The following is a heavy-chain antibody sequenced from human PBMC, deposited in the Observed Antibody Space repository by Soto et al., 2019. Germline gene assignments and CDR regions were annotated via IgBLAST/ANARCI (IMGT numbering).Heavy chain of an antibody. CDR1: GFTFSSYS. V-gene: IGHV3-21*01. Sequence: EVQLVESGGGLVKPGGSLRLSCAASGFTFSSYSMNWVRQAPGKGLEWVSSISSSSSYIYYADSVKGRFTISRDNAKNSLYLQMNRLRAEDTAVYYCARELNHCSGGSCYAYYYYGMDVWGQGTTVTVSS. CDR2: ISSSSSYI. CDR3: ARELNHCSGGSCYAYYYYGMDV. J-gene: IGHJ6*02. D-gene: IGHD2-15*01.